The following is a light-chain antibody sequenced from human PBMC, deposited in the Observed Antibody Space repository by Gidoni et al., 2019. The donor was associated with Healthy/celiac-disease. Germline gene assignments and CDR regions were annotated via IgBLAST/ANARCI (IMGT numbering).Light chain of an antibody. J-gene: IGKJ2*02. CDR1: QRVLYSSNNKNY. Sequence: DIVMTQSPDSLTVPLGERATNNCKSSQRVLYSSNNKNYLAWYQQKPGQPPKLLIYWASTRESGVPDRFSGSGSGTDFTLTISSLQAEDVAVYYCQQYCSSPCTFGQGTKLEIK. CDR3: QQYCSSPCT. CDR2: WAS. V-gene: IGKV4-1*01.